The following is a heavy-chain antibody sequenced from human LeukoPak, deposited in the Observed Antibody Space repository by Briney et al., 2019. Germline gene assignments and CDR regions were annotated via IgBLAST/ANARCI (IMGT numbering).Heavy chain of an antibody. CDR2: IYYSGST. CDR1: GGSISSSSYY. J-gene: IGHJ4*02. CDR3: ARLGPGSRWSWNYFDY. Sequence: PSETLSLTCTVSGGSISSSSYYWGWIRQPPGKGLEWIGNIYYSGSTYYNPSLKSRVTISVDTSKNQFSLKLSSVTAADTAVYYCARLGPGSRWSWNYFDYWGQGTLVTVSS. D-gene: IGHD6-13*01. V-gene: IGHV4-39*01.